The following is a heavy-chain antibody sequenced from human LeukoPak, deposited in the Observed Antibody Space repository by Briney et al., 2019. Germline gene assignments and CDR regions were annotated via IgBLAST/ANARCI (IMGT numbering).Heavy chain of an antibody. D-gene: IGHD1-1*01. V-gene: IGHV4-30-2*01. Sequence: SETLSLTCAVSGGSISSGGYSWSWIRQPPGKGLEWTGYIYHSGSTYYNPSLKSRVTISVDRSKNQFSLKLSSVTAADTAVYYCARGTGETYWYFDLWGRGTLVTVSS. CDR3: ARGTGETYWYFDL. CDR1: GGSISSGGYS. J-gene: IGHJ2*01. CDR2: IYHSGST.